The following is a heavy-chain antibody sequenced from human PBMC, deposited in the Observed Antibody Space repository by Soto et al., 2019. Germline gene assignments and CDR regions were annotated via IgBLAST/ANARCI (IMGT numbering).Heavy chain of an antibody. V-gene: IGHV1-3*01. D-gene: IGHD3-22*01. Sequence: ASVKVSCKASGYTFTRSGISWVRQAPGQGPEWMGWINAGNGNTKYSQKFQDRVTITRDTSASTAYMELSSLRSEDTAVYYCARGSGYYYWDDYWGQGTLVTSPQ. CDR2: INAGNGNT. J-gene: IGHJ4*02. CDR3: ARGSGYYYWDDY. CDR1: GYTFTRSG.